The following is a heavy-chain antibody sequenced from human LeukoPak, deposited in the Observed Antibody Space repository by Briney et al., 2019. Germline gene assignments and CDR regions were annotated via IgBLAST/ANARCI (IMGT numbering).Heavy chain of an antibody. V-gene: IGHV3-7*01. CDR3: ARDSGMDG. CDR2: IKEDGSEE. J-gene: IGHJ4*02. Sequence: GGSLRLSCAASGFTFSDYWMTWVRQAPGKGLEWVANIKEDGSEEYYVGSVKGRFTISRDDAKNSLYLQMNSLRAEDTAVYYCARDSGMDGWGQGTLVTVSS. CDR1: GFTFSDYW. D-gene: IGHD3-10*01.